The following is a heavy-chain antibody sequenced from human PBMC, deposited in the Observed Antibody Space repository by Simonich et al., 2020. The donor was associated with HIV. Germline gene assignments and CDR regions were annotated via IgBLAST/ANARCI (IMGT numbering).Heavy chain of an antibody. CDR3: AKDRGYSYGGGYMDV. J-gene: IGHJ6*03. CDR2: ISWNSGSI. V-gene: IGHV3-9*03. D-gene: IGHD5-18*01. Sequence: VQLVESGGGVVQPGRSLRLSCAASGFTFDDYAMHWVRQAPGKGLEGVSGISWNSGSIGYADSVKGRFTISRDNAKTSLYLQMNSLRAEDMALYYCAKDRGYSYGGGYMDVWGKGTTVTVSS. CDR1: GFTFDDYA.